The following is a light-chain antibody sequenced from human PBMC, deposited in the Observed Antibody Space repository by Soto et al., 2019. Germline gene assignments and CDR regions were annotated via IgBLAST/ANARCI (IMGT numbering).Light chain of an antibody. CDR1: QNIGTY. CDR3: QQSYNSPPT. J-gene: IGKJ4*01. CDR2: DAS. Sequence: DIQMTQSPPSLSASVGDRVTVSSRASQNIGTYLNWYQQTSEKAPNVLISDASGVQGGVPSRFSGSGSGTDFILTISSLQPEDYATYCCQQSYNSPPTFGRGTKVDIK. V-gene: IGKV1-39*01.